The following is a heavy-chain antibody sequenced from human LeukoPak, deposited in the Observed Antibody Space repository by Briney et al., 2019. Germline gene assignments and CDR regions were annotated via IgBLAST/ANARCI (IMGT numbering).Heavy chain of an antibody. CDR3: AREMLTNRGGFDY. V-gene: IGHV4-61*01. CDR1: GGSVSSGSYY. D-gene: IGHD3-16*01. CDR2: IYDSGST. J-gene: IGHJ4*01. Sequence: SETLSLTCTVSGGSVSSGSYYWSWIRQPPGKGLEWIGYIYDSGSTNHNPSLKSRVTISVDTSKDQFSLKLTSVTAADTALYYCAREMLTNRGGFDYWGLGTLVTVSS.